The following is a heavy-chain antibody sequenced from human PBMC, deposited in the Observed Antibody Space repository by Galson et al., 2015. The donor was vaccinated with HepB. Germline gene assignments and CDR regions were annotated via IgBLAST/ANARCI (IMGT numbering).Heavy chain of an antibody. J-gene: IGHJ6*02. CDR3: ARDLHREYDFWSGYSPRADYYGMDV. CDR2: INAGDGNT. Sequence: SVKVSCKASGYTFTSYAMHWVRQAPGQRLEWMGWINAGDGNTKYSQKFQGRVTITRDTSASTAYMELSSLRSEDTAVYYCARDLHREYDFWSGYSPRADYYGMDVWGQGTTVTVSS. V-gene: IGHV1-3*01. D-gene: IGHD3-3*01. CDR1: GYTFTSYA.